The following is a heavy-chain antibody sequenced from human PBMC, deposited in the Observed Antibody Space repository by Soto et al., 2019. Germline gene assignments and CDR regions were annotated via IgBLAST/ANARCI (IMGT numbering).Heavy chain of an antibody. D-gene: IGHD2-15*01. Sequence: PGGPLSLSCAASGFAFSSYWMHWVRQAPGKGLVWVSRINSDGSSTSYADSVKGRFTISRDNAKNTLYLQMNSLRAEDTAVYYCARSTSRISAFDIWGQGTMVTVSS. CDR3: ARSTSRISAFDI. CDR1: GFAFSSYW. CDR2: INSDGSST. V-gene: IGHV3-74*01. J-gene: IGHJ3*02.